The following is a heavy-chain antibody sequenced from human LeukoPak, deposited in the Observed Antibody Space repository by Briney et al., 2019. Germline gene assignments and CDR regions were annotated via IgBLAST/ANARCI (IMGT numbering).Heavy chain of an antibody. CDR3: ARQTGSGLFILP. J-gene: IGHJ4*02. CDR1: GVFISSSNSY. CDR2: IYYSGNT. D-gene: IGHD3/OR15-3a*01. V-gene: IGHV4-39*01. Sequence: PSETLSLTCTVSGVFISSSNSYWGWLRQPPGKGLGWIGSIYYSGNTYYNASLKSQVSISIDTSKNQFSLRRTSVTAADTAVYYCARQTGSGLFILPGGQGTLVTVSS.